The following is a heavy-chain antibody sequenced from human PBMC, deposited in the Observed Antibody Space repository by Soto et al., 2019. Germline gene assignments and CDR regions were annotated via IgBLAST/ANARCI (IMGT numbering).Heavy chain of an antibody. V-gene: IGHV3-23*01. CDR1: GFAFNIYA. CDR2: ISGSADST. J-gene: IGHJ4*02. D-gene: IGHD3-10*01. Sequence: GGSLRLSCAASGFAFNIYAMSWVRQAPGKGLEWVSVISGSADSTNYADSVKGRFTISRDNSKNTVYLQMNSLRVEDTAVYYCAKDRNHYGSGSYFDYWGQGTLVTVSS. CDR3: AKDRNHYGSGSYFDY.